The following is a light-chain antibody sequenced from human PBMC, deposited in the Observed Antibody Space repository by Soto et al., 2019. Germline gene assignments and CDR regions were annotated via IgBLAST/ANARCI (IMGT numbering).Light chain of an antibody. CDR3: QQYGTSPHT. CDR1: QSVNRNY. V-gene: IGKV3-20*01. Sequence: EIVLTQSPGTLSLSTGERANLSCRASQSVNRNYLAWYKQKPGQVPRPLIYGASIRAPGVPDRLSGSGSGTDCTLTISRLEPEDYAVYYCQQYGTSPHTFGQWTKLEIK. CDR2: GAS. J-gene: IGKJ2*01.